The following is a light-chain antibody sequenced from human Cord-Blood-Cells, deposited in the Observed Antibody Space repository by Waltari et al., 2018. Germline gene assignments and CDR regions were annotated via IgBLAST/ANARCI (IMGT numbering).Light chain of an antibody. J-gene: IGKJ1*01. Sequence: DIVMTQSPDSLAVSLCERATINCKCSPSVLYSSNNKNYFAWYQQKPGQPPKLLIYWASTRESGVPDRFSGSGSGTDFTLTISSLQAEDVAVYYCQQYYSTPPTFGQGTKVEIK. CDR2: WAS. V-gene: IGKV4-1*01. CDR1: PSVLYSSNNKNY. CDR3: QQYYSTPPT.